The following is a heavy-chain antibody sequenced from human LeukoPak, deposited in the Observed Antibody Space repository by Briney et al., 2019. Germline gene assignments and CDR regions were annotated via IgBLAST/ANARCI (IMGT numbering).Heavy chain of an antibody. CDR2: ITPFNGNT. V-gene: IGHV1-45*02. CDR3: ARSEWGLYAFDI. Sequence: ASVKVSCKASGYTFTYRYLHWVRQAPGQALEWMGWITPFNGNTNYAQKFQDRVTITRDRSMSTAYMELSSLRSEDTAMYYCARSEWGLYAFDIWGQGTMVTVSS. D-gene: IGHD1-26*01. J-gene: IGHJ3*02. CDR1: GYTFTYRY.